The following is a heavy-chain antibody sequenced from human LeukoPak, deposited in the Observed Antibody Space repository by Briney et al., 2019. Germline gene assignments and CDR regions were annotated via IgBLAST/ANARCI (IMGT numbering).Heavy chain of an antibody. Sequence: PSETLSLTCAVYGGSFSGYYWSWIRQPPGKGLEWIGEINHSGSTNYNPSLKSRDTISVDTSKNQFSLKLSSVTAADTAVYYCARARIAARPEGFDYWGQGTLVTVSS. V-gene: IGHV4-34*01. CDR1: GGSFSGYY. D-gene: IGHD6-6*01. CDR3: ARARIAARPEGFDY. J-gene: IGHJ4*02. CDR2: INHSGST.